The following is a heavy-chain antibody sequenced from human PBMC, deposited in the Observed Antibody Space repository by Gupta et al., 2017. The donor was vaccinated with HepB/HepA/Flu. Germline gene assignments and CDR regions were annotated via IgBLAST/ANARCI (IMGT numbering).Heavy chain of an antibody. D-gene: IGHD5-24*01. CDR3: ATGWLSNSFNY. J-gene: IGHJ4*02. Sequence: EVQLVESGCGLVQPGGSLRLPCVTSGFTMGAYSLDWVRQAPGKGLEWISYISTSSSTIYYADSVRGRFTISRDNAKNSLYLQMNSLRDEDTAIYYCATGWLSNSFNYWGQGALVTVSS. CDR2: ISTSSSTI. CDR1: GFTMGAYS. V-gene: IGHV3-48*02.